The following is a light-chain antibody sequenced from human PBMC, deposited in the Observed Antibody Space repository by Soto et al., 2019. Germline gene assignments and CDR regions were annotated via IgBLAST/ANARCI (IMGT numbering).Light chain of an antibody. CDR2: GNS. CDR1: SSNIGFNA. CDR3: GASDDSLSSVV. V-gene: IGLV1-44*01. Sequence: QLVLTQPPSASGTPGQRVTLSCSGSSSNIGFNAVNWYQQLPGTAPKLLMHGNSQRPAGVPDRFSGSEFGTSASLALSGLLNEDEANYYCGASDDSLSSVVFGVGTKLPVL. J-gene: IGLJ3*02.